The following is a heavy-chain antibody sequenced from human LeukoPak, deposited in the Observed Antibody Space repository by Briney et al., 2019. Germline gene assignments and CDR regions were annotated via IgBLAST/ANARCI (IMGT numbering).Heavy chain of an antibody. CDR1: GFTFSSYA. J-gene: IGHJ4*02. CDR3: ARESLGGLKYFDD. D-gene: IGHD3-16*01. Sequence: GRSLRLSCAASGFTFSSYAMHWVRQAPGKGLEWVAVISYDGSNKYYADSVKGRFTISRDNSKNTLYLQMNSLRSDDTAVYSCARESLGGLKYFDDWGQGTLVTVSS. V-gene: IGHV3-30-3*01. CDR2: ISYDGSNK.